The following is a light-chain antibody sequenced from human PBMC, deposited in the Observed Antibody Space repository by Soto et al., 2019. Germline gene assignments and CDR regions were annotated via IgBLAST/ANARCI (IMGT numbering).Light chain of an antibody. Sequence: QSALTQPPSASETPGQRVTISCSGSSSNIGSNYVYWYQQLPGTAPKLLIYRNNQRPSGVPDRFSGSKSGTSASLAISGLRSEDEADYYCAAWDDSLSGYVVFGGGTKLTVL. CDR3: AAWDDSLSGYVV. CDR2: RNN. V-gene: IGLV1-47*01. CDR1: SSNIGSNY. J-gene: IGLJ2*01.